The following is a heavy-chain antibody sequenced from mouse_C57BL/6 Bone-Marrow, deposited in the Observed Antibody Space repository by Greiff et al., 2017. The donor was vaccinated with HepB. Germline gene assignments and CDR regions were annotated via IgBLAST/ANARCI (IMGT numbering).Heavy chain of an antibody. CDR3: ARQGSVVAYWYFDV. CDR1: GFSFSSYT. CDR2: ISGGGGNT. Sequence: EVHLVESGGGLVKPGGSLKLSCAASGFSFSSYTMSWVRQTPEKRLEWVATISGGGGNTYYPDRVKGRFTISRANAKNTLYLQMSSLRSEDTAVYYCARQGSVVAYWYFDVWGTGTTVTVSS. J-gene: IGHJ1*03. V-gene: IGHV5-9*04. D-gene: IGHD1-1*01.